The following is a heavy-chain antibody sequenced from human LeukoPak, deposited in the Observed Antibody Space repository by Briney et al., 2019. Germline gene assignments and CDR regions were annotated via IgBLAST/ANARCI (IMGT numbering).Heavy chain of an antibody. CDR3: TREVWGSFGY. CDR1: GFTFSTYA. CDR2: ISGSGGST. V-gene: IGHV3-23*01. Sequence: GGSLRLSFAASGFTFSTYAMTWVRQAPGKGLEWVSAISGSGGSTYYADSVKGRFTISRDNSKNTLYLQMNSLRVEDTAVYYCTREVWGSFGYWGQGTLVTVSS. J-gene: IGHJ4*02. D-gene: IGHD3-16*01.